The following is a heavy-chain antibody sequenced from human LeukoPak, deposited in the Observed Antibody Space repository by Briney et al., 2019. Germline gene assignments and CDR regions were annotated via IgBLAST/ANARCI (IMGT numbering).Heavy chain of an antibody. J-gene: IGHJ4*02. CDR1: GSTFSNYW. CDR2: VNYDGSGT. D-gene: IGHD6-13*01. CDR3: ARAENAWSSPIDY. Sequence: GGPLRLSCTASGSTFSNYWIHWVRQAPGKGLVWVSRVNYDGSGTNYADSVKGRFTTSRDNAKKMVFLQMNSLRAEDTAVYYCARAENAWSSPIDYWGQGTLVTVSS. V-gene: IGHV3-74*01.